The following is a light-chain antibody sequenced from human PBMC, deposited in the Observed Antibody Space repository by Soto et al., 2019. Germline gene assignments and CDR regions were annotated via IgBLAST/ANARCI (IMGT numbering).Light chain of an antibody. Sequence: EIVLTQSPATLSLFPGESATLSCRTSPSATGSLAWYQKRAGQAPRLLICDGYDRASGIPSRFSGSDSGTDFTLTVSNLEPEDFAVYCCHQRQSWPRTFGQGTKVEI. V-gene: IGKV3-11*01. CDR3: HQRQSWPRT. CDR1: PSATGS. CDR2: DGY. J-gene: IGKJ1*01.